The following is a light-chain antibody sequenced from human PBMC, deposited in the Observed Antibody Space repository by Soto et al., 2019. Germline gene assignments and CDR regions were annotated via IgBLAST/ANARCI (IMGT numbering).Light chain of an antibody. CDR1: QSISSSY. V-gene: IGKV3-20*01. Sequence: EIVLTQCPGTLSLSPGERATLSCRASQSISSSYLAWYQHKPGQAPRLLIYGASNRATGIPDRFSGSGYGTDFTLTISSLEPEDFAVYYCQLYGSSPPGYTFGQGTKVDIK. J-gene: IGKJ2*01. CDR2: GAS. CDR3: QLYGSSPPGYT.